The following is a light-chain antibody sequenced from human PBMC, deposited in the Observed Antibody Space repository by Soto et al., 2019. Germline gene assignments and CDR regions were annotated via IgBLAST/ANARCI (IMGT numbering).Light chain of an antibody. J-gene: IGLJ2*01. Sequence: QSVLTQPPSVSGAPGQRVTISCTGSSSNIGAGYDVHWYHQLPGTAPKLLIFCNTNRPSGVPDRFSGSKSGTSASLAITGLQAEDEADYYCHSYDSTLSASIFGGGTKLTVL. CDR2: CNT. V-gene: IGLV1-40*01. CDR1: SSNIGAGYD. CDR3: HSYDSTLSASI.